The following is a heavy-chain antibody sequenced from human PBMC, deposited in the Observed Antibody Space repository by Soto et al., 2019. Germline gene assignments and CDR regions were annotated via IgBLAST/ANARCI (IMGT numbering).Heavy chain of an antibody. CDR3: TKRATTVPTPGNYFDS. CDR1: GFTFSDYS. D-gene: IGHD1-1*01. CDR2: LTRGGTS. J-gene: IGHJ4*02. Sequence: GSLRLSCAASGFTFSDYSMSWVRQTPERGLEWVSTLTRGGTSYYADSVQGRFTVSRDNSKNTVSLQMHSLRAEDTALYYCTKRATTVPTPGNYFDSWGQGTLVTVSS. V-gene: IGHV3-23*01.